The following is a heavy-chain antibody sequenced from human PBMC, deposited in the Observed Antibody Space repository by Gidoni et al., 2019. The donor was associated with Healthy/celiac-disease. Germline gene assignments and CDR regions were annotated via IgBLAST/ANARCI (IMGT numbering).Heavy chain of an antibody. CDR2: IYPGDSDT. Sequence: EVQLVQPGAEVKKPGESLKISCKGSGDSFTSYWSGWVRQMPGKGLEWMGIIYPGDSDTRYGPSFQGQVTISADKSISTAYLQWSSLKASDTAMYYCARLRPYYYGSGSYGDFDYWGQGTLVTVSS. J-gene: IGHJ4*02. CDR1: GDSFTSYW. CDR3: ARLRPYYYGSGSYGDFDY. V-gene: IGHV5-51*01. D-gene: IGHD3-10*01.